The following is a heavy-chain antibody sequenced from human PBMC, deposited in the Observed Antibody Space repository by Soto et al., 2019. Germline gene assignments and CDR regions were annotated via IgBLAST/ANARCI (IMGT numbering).Heavy chain of an antibody. V-gene: IGHV3-74*01. Sequence: PGGSLRLSCAASRFTFSSYWMHWVRQAPGKGLVCVSRINSDGSSTSYADSVKGRFTISRDNAKNTLYLQMNSLRAEDTAVYYCAREWGSYVRSWPYSDYWGQGTLVTVSS. CDR2: INSDGSST. CDR3: AREWGSYVRSWPYSDY. D-gene: IGHD1-26*01. CDR1: RFTFSSYW. J-gene: IGHJ4*02.